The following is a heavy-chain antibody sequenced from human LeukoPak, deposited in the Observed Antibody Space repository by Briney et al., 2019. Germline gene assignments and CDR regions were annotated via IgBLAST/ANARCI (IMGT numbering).Heavy chain of an antibody. D-gene: IGHD5-24*01. V-gene: IGHV1-69*06. CDR3: ARAAVEMATFHFDY. CDR1: GGTFSSYA. Sequence: GASVKVSCKASGGTFSSYAISWVRQAPGQGLEWMGRIIPIFGTANYAQKFQGRVTITADKSTSTAYMELSSLRSEDTAVYYCARAAVEMATFHFDYWGQGTLVTVSS. CDR2: IIPIFGTA. J-gene: IGHJ4*02.